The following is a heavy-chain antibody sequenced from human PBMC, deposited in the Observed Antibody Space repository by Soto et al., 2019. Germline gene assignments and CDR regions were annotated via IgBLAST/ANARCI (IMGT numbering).Heavy chain of an antibody. CDR2: IIPIFGTA. CDR1: GCTFSSYA. Sequence: QVQLVQSGAEVKKPGSSVKVSCKASGCTFSSYAISWVRQAPGQGLEWMVGIIPIFGTANYAQKFQDRVTITADEATSTAYMELSSLRFEDTAVYYCAREEGFADYYHGMDVWGQGTTVNVS. D-gene: IGHD3-16*01. CDR3: AREEGFADYYHGMDV. J-gene: IGHJ6*02. V-gene: IGHV1-69*01.